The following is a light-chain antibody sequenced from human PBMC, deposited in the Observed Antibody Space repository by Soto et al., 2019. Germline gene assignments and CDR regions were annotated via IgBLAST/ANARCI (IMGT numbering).Light chain of an antibody. Sequence: EMVFTQSPATLSLSPWERSTLSCGASQSVSSYLAWYQQKPGQAPRLLIYDASNRATGIPARFSGSGSGTDFTLTISSLEPEDFAVYYCQQRSNWPPITFGQGTRLEIK. CDR3: QQRSNWPPIT. CDR1: QSVSSY. J-gene: IGKJ5*01. V-gene: IGKV3-11*01. CDR2: DAS.